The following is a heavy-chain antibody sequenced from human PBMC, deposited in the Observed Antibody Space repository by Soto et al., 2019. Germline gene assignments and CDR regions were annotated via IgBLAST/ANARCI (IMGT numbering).Heavy chain of an antibody. CDR1: GGSISSSYYY. CDR2: IYYSGST. Sequence: QLQLQESGPGLVKPSETLSLTCTVSGGSISSSYYYWGWIRQPPGKGLEWIGSIYYSGSTYYNPSLKRRVTVSVDTSKNLFSLKLTSVTASDTAVYYCGRPGSSGAGSYLYYLDYWGQGTLVTVTS. V-gene: IGHV4-39*01. CDR3: GRPGSSGAGSYLYYLDY. J-gene: IGHJ4*02. D-gene: IGHD3-10*01.